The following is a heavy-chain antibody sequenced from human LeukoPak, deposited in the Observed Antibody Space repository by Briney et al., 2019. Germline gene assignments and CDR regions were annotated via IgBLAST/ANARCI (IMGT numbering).Heavy chain of an antibody. J-gene: IGHJ4*02. CDR1: GYTFTTYD. V-gene: IGHV1-18*01. D-gene: IGHD1/OR15-1a*01. Sequence: ASVKVSCKTSGYTFTTYDINWVRQAPGQGLEWMGRISAYNGYTNYGQKLQGRVTMTTDTSTNTAYMELRSLRSDDTAVYYCARVGTGTRSFDSWGQRTLVTVSS. CDR2: ISAYNGYT. CDR3: ARVGTGTRSFDS.